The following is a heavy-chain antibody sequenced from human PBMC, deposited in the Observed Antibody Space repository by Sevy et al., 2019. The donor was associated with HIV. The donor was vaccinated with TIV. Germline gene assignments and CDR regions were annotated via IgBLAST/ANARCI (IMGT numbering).Heavy chain of an antibody. Sequence: SETLSLTCTVSGGSISSYFWSWIRQPPGKGLEWIGNIYFTATTHYHPALKRRVTMSLDTSKSQVSLKLSSVTAADTAVDYCARYDSNNPRVMNKWGQGTLVTVSS. J-gene: IGHJ4*02. D-gene: IGHD3-22*01. CDR1: GGSISSYF. V-gene: IGHV4-59*01. CDR2: IYFTATT. CDR3: ARYDSNNPRVMNK.